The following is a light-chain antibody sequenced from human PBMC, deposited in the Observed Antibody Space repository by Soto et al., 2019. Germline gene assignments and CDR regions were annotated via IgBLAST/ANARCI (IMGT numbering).Light chain of an antibody. CDR3: VEVLQTPLA. J-gene: IGKJ4*01. Sequence: DIVMTQSPLSLPVTPGEPASISCRSSQSLLRSNGYNCLDWYLQKPGQSPPLLIYLGSNRPSGVPDRCSGSGLCTDFTLKISRVEADDVGIYYCVEVLQTPLAFGGGTRVEIK. CDR1: QSLLRSNGYNC. V-gene: IGKV2-28*01. CDR2: LGS.